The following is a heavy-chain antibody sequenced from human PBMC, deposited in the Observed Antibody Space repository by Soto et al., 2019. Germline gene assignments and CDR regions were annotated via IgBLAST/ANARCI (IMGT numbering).Heavy chain of an antibody. CDR1: GFTFSSYG. V-gene: IGHV3-33*01. J-gene: IGHJ4*02. CDR3: ARDPRYSGTQIDY. CDR2: IWYDGRNK. D-gene: IGHD1-26*01. Sequence: QVQLVESGGGVVQPGRSLRLSCAASGFTFSSYGMHWVRQAPGKGLEWVAVIWYDGRNKYYADSVKGRFTISRDNSKNTLYLQMNSLRAEDTAVYYCARDPRYSGTQIDYWGQGTLVTVSS.